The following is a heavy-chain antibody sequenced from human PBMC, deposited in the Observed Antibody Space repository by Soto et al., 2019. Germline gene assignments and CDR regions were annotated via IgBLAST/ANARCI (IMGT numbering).Heavy chain of an antibody. J-gene: IGHJ4*02. CDR3: AKSKSGVGTYQLQSFFDY. Sequence: QGQLVESGGGVVQPGRSLRLSCAASGCTFSSYGMHWVRQPPGKGLEWVAVVSYDGANEAYADSVKGRFTVSRDNSKNTVFLQMNSLRAEDTAVYYCAKSKSGVGTYQLQSFFDYWGQGALVAVSS. CDR2: VSYDGANE. V-gene: IGHV3-30*18. D-gene: IGHD1-1*01. CDR1: GCTFSSYG.